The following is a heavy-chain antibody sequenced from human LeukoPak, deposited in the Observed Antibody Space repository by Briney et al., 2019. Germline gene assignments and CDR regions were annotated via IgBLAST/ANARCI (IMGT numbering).Heavy chain of an antibody. D-gene: IGHD2-2*01. CDR1: GFTFSDYY. V-gene: IGHV3-9*03. CDR3: AKGGFQLDGYMGV. CDR2: ITWNSGNI. J-gene: IGHJ6*03. Sequence: PGGSLRLSCAASGFTFSDYYMSWVRQAPGKGLEWVSGITWNSGNIGYADSVRGRFTISRDNTKNSLYLQMNSLRPEDMAFYYCAKGGFQLDGYMGVWGKGTTVTVS.